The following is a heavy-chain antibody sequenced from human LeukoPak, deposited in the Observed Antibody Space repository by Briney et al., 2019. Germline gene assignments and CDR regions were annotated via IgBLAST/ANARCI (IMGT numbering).Heavy chain of an antibody. Sequence: GGSLRLSCAASGFTFSSYAMSWVPQAPGKGLEWVSAISGSGGSTYYADSVKGRFTISRDNSKNTLYLQMNSLRAEDTAVYYCAKDYGDYTCFYDWGQGTLVTVSS. J-gene: IGHJ4*02. CDR3: AKDYGDYTCFYD. CDR1: GFTFSSYA. V-gene: IGHV3-23*01. CDR2: ISGSGGST. D-gene: IGHD4-17*01.